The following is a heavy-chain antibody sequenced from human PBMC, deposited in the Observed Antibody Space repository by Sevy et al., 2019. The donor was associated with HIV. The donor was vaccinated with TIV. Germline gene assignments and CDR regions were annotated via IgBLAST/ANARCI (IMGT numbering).Heavy chain of an antibody. CDR2: ISFDGSNK. Sequence: GGSLRLSCAASGFTFSGYTLHWVRQAPGKGLEWVAVISFDGSNKYCVDSVKGRFTISRDNSKNTLYLQMNSLRPEDTAVYYCARGGWDIVVVPAAFDIWGQGTMVTVSS. CDR3: ARGGWDIVVVPAAFDI. J-gene: IGHJ3*02. V-gene: IGHV3-30-3*01. CDR1: GFTFSGYT. D-gene: IGHD2-2*01.